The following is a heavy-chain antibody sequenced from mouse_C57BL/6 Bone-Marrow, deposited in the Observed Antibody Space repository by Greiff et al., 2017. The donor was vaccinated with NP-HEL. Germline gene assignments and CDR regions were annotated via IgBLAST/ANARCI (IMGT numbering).Heavy chain of an antibody. CDR1: GYTFTSYT. J-gene: IGHJ3*01. D-gene: IGHD6-1*01. Sequence: QVHVKQSGAELARPGASVKMSCKASGYTFTSYTMHWVKQRPGQGLEWIGYINPSSGYTKYNQKFKDKATLTADKSSSTAYMQLSSLTSEDSAVYYCARLGHGFYWGQGTLVTVSA. CDR3: ARLGHGFY. V-gene: IGHV1-4*01. CDR2: INPSSGYT.